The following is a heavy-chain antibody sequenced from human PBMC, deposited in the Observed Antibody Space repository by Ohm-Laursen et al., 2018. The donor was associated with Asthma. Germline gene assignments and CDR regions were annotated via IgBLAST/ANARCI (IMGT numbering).Heavy chain of an antibody. V-gene: IGHV3-30*03. J-gene: IGHJ3*01. D-gene: IGHD6-19*01. CDR3: ARDSGMAVVVDAFDL. CDR2: ISYDGSNK. Sequence: SLRLSCAASGFAFSSYGMHWVHQAPGKGLEWVAVISYDGSNKYYADSVKGRFSVSRDNSKNTLFLQMNRLRVEDTAIYYCARDSGMAVVVDAFDLWGQGTMVTVSS. CDR1: GFAFSSYG.